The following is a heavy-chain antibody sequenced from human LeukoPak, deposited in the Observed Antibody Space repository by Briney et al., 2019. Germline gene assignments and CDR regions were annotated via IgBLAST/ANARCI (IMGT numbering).Heavy chain of an antibody. CDR1: AVSITGYY. V-gene: IGHV4-34*01. J-gene: IGHJ4*02. Sequence: SESLSLTCGVYAVSITGYYWSWLRQPPGEALEWIGEVDPRGYTNYSPFLHSRVTMSVDTSKNQLFLNLTSLTAADTAIYYCARIRCGPTQHRCYNYWGRGALVTVSS. D-gene: IGHD2-21*01. CDR2: VDPRGYT. CDR3: ARIRCGPTQHRCYNY.